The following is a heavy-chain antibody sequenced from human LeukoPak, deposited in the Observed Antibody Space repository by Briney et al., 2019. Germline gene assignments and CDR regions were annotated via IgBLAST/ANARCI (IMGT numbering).Heavy chain of an antibody. Sequence: GGSLRLSCAASGFTFTRYWMHWVRHAPGKGLVWVSCTNGDGSDTSYADSVKGRFTISRDNAKNTLHPQMNSLRVEDTAVYYCVSGYDNTDFEFWGQGTLVTVSS. CDR2: TNGDGSDT. V-gene: IGHV3-74*01. CDR1: GFTFTRYW. CDR3: VSGYDNTDFEF. D-gene: IGHD5-12*01. J-gene: IGHJ4*02.